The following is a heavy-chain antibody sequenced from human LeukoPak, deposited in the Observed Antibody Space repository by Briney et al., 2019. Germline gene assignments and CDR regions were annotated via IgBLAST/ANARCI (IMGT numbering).Heavy chain of an antibody. Sequence: SGGSLGLSCVGSGFTFSTFWMSWVRQAPGRGLEWVANIKQDGSEKYYVDSVKGRFTIFRDNAKNSLYLQMNSLRVEDTAVYYCARVRWPGAKYWGQGTLVTVSS. D-gene: IGHD5-24*01. CDR1: GFTFSTFW. CDR2: IKQDGSEK. CDR3: ARVRWPGAKY. J-gene: IGHJ4*02. V-gene: IGHV3-7*01.